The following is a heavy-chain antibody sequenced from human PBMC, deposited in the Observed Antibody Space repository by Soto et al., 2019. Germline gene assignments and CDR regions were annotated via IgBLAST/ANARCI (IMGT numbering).Heavy chain of an antibody. CDR3: ARDTSYDFWSGYVGFDP. J-gene: IGHJ5*02. CDR1: GGSVSSGSHY. CDR2: IYYSGST. D-gene: IGHD3-3*01. V-gene: IGHV4-61*03. Sequence: PSQTLSLTCTVSGGSVSSGSHYWGWIRQPPGKGPEWVGNIYYSGSTKYNPSLKSRVTISVDRSRNHLSLNLRSVTTADMALYYCARDTSYDFWSGYVGFDPWGQGTLVTVSS.